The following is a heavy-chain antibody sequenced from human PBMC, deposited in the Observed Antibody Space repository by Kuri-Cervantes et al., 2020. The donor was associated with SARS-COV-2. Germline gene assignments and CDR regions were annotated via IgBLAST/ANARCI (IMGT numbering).Heavy chain of an antibody. CDR1: GGTFSSYT. Sequence: SVKVSCKASGGTFSSYTISWVRQAPGQGLEWMGRIIPILGIANYAQKFQGRVTITADKSTSTAYMELSSLRSEDTAVYYCARDLRTAVAGSNFDYWGQGTLVTVSS. CDR3: ARDLRTAVAGSNFDY. V-gene: IGHV1-69*04. D-gene: IGHD6-19*01. CDR2: IIPILGIA. J-gene: IGHJ4*02.